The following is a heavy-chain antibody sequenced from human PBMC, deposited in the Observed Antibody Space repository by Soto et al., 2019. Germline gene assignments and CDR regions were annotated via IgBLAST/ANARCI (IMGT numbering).Heavy chain of an antibody. V-gene: IGHV4-39*01. Sequence: SEPVSLTCTVPGGSISSRSFYWGWIRQTPGKGLEWIGYMNHSGSTYYNPSLKSRVTISVDTSKNQFSLKLSSVTAADTAVYYCARGPQKTPYYYYMDVWGKGTTVTVSS. J-gene: IGHJ6*03. CDR3: ARGPQKTPYYYYMDV. CDR2: MNHSGST. CDR1: GGSISSRSFY.